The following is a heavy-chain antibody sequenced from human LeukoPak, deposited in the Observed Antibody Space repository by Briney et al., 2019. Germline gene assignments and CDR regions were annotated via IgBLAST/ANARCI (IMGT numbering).Heavy chain of an antibody. D-gene: IGHD4-23*01. CDR2: ISYDASNK. CDR3: AREEYGGVYFDY. CDR1: GFTFSSYA. Sequence: GGSLRLSCAASGFTFSSYAMHWVRQAPGKGLEGVAVISYDASNKYYTDSVKGRFTISRDNSNNMLYLQMDSLRVEDTAVYHCAREEYGGVYFDYWGQGTLVTVSS. V-gene: IGHV3-30-3*01. J-gene: IGHJ4*02.